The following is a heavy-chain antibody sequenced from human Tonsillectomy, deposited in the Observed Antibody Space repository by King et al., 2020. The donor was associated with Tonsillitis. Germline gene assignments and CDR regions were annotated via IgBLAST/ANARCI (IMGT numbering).Heavy chain of an antibody. J-gene: IGHJ6*02. D-gene: IGHD6-19*01. CDR2: ISTSSSYI. V-gene: IGHV3-21*04. Sequence: VQLVESGGGLVKPGGSLRLSCEASGFTFSTYSMNWVRQAPGKGLEWVSSISTSSSYINYAHSVKGRFTISRDNAKNSLYLQKNSLRAEDTAVYYCARDPGDGSSGWTSYYYYGMDVWGQGTTVTVSS. CDR1: GFTFSTYS. CDR3: ARDPGDGSSGWTSYYYYGMDV.